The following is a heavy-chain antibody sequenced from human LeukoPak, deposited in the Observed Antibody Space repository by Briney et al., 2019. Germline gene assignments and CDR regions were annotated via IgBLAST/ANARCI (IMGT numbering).Heavy chain of an antibody. V-gene: IGHV3-23*01. CDR1: GFPVTNHA. Sequence: GGALELSWSAPGFPVTNHAMDWVRPAPGEGLEMFSAICGCDDSTNYADPVKGRFTISRDTSKNTLFLQMNSLRAEDTAVYYCAKWGDYDILTGYYDPDYWGQGTLVTVSS. J-gene: IGHJ4*02. CDR3: AKWGDYDILTGYYDPDY. D-gene: IGHD3-9*01. CDR2: ICGCDDST.